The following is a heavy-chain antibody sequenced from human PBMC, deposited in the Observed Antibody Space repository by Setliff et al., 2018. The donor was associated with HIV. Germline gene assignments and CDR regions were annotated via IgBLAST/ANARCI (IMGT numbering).Heavy chain of an antibody. Sequence: SETLSLTCTVSGDSISSSSFYWGWIRRPPGKGLECIGTIYYSGSTHYNPSLKSRVTISVDTSKNQFSLKLTSVTAADTAVYYCARGGGYYKLDYWGRGTLVTVSS. CDR2: IYYSGST. V-gene: IGHV4-39*01. CDR3: ARGGGYYKLDY. D-gene: IGHD3-10*01. J-gene: IGHJ4*02. CDR1: GDSISSSSFY.